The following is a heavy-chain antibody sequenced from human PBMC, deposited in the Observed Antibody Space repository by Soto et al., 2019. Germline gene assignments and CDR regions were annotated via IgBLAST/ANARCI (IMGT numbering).Heavy chain of an antibody. CDR3: AANPSRTAARPNY. J-gene: IGHJ4*02. CDR2: ISSSSSYI. Sequence: EVQLVESGGGLVKPGGSLRLSCAASGFTFSSYSMNWVRQAPGKGLEWVSSISSSSSYIYYSDSVRGRFTIYRDNSNNSLYPQMNSLSAEDTDVYYCAANPSRTAARPNYWGQGNLVTVSS. V-gene: IGHV3-21*01. D-gene: IGHD6-6*01. CDR1: GFTFSSYS.